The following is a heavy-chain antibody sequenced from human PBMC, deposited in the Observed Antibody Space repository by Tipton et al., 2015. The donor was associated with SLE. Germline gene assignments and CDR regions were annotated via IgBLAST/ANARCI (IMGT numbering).Heavy chain of an antibody. Sequence: TLSLTCTVSGGSISSHYWSWIRQPPGNGLEWIGYIYYSGSTNYNPSLKSRVTISVDTSKNQFSLKLSSVTAADTAVDYCARGGAVAGVDYWGQGTLVTVSS. D-gene: IGHD6-19*01. J-gene: IGHJ4*02. V-gene: IGHV4-59*11. CDR1: GGSISSHY. CDR3: ARGGAVAGVDY. CDR2: IYYSGST.